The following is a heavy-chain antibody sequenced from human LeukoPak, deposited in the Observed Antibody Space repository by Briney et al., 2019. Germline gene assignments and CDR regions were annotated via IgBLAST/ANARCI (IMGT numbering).Heavy chain of an antibody. D-gene: IGHD3-10*01. CDR1: GFTFSSYA. J-gene: IGHJ4*02. CDR3: ARSVLLWFGEFPAFDY. CDR2: ISGSGGST. Sequence: GGSLRLSCAASGFTFSSYAMSWVRQAPGKGLEWVSAISGSGGSTYYADSVKGRFTISRDNSKNTLYLQMNSLRAEDTAVYYCARSVLLWFGEFPAFDYWGQGTLVTASS. V-gene: IGHV3-23*01.